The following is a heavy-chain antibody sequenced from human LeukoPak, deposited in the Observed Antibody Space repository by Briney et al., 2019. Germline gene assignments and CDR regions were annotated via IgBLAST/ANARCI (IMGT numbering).Heavy chain of an antibody. CDR3: ARVDYYDSSGYLDY. V-gene: IGHV4-59*01. Sequence: PSETLSLTCTVSGGSISRYYWSWIRQPPGKGLEWIGYIYYSGSTNYNPSLKSRVTISVDTSKNQFSLKLSSVTAADTAVYYCARVDYYDSSGYLDYWGQGTQVTVSS. D-gene: IGHD3-22*01. J-gene: IGHJ4*02. CDR2: IYYSGST. CDR1: GGSISRYY.